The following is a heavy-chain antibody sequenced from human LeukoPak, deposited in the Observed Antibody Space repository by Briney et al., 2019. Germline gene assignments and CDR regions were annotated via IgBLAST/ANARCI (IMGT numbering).Heavy chain of an antibody. D-gene: IGHD1-1*01. V-gene: IGHV1-69*01. CDR3: ARVAPTGTFFDY. J-gene: IGHJ4*02. Sequence: GASVKVSCKASGGTFSSYAISWVRQAPGQGLEWMGGIIPIFGTANYAQKFQGRVTITADESTSTAYMELSSLRSEDTAVYYCARVAPTGTFFDYWGQGTLVTVSS. CDR2: IIPIFGTA. CDR1: GGTFSSYA.